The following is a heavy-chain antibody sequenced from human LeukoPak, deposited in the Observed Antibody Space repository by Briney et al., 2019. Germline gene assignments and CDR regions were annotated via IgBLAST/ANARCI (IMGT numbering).Heavy chain of an antibody. Sequence: SETLSLTCAVYGGSFSGYYWSWIRQPPGKGLEWIGEINHSGSTNYNPSLKSRVTISVDTPKNQFSLKLSSVTAADTAVYYCARGLSIAARRPSGWFDPWGQGTLVTVSS. CDR1: GGSFSGYY. CDR2: INHSGST. J-gene: IGHJ5*02. V-gene: IGHV4-34*01. CDR3: ARGLSIAARRPSGWFDP. D-gene: IGHD6-6*01.